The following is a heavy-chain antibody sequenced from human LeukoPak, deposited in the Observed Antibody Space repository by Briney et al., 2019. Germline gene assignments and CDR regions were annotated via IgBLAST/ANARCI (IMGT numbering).Heavy chain of an antibody. CDR1: GFTFSSYS. D-gene: IGHD3-9*01. V-gene: IGHV3-48*04. CDR3: ARLTYYDILTGYYTPFDY. CDR2: ISSSSSTI. J-gene: IGHJ4*02. Sequence: PGGSLRLSCAASGFTFSSYSMNWVRQAPGKGLEWVSYISSSSSTIYYADSVKGRFTISRDNAKNSLYLQMNSLRAEDTAVYYCARLTYYDILTGYYTPFDYWGQGTLVTVSS.